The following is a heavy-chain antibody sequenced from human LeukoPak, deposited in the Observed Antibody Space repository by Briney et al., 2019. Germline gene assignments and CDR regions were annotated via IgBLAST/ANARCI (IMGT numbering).Heavy chain of an antibody. CDR1: GFTFSRYW. CDR2: IKQDGSEK. D-gene: IGHD6-25*01. J-gene: IGHJ4*02. Sequence: PGGSLRLSCAASGFTFSRYWMNWVRQAPGKGLEWVANIKQDGSEKYYVDSVRGRFTISRDNAKNSLYFQMNSLRAEDTAVYYCAKATAKYYFDYWGQGTLVTVSS. V-gene: IGHV3-7*05. CDR3: AKATAKYYFDY.